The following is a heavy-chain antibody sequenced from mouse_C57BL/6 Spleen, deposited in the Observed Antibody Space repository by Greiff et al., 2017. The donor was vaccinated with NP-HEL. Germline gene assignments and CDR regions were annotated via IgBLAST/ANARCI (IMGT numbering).Heavy chain of an antibody. CDR1: GYTFTSYW. J-gene: IGHJ1*03. Sequence: VQLQQPGAELVRPGSSVKLSCKASGYTFTSYWMHWVKQRPIQGLEWIGNIDPSDSETHYNQKFKDKATLTVDKSSSTAYMQLSSLTSEDSAVYYCARGTGTEDFDVWGTGTTVTVSS. V-gene: IGHV1-52*01. D-gene: IGHD4-1*01. CDR3: ARGTGTEDFDV. CDR2: IDPSDSET.